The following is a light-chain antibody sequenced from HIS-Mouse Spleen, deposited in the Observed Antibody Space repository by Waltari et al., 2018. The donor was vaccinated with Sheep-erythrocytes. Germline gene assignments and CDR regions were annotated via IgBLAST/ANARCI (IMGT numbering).Light chain of an antibody. CDR2: DVS. V-gene: IGLV2-11*01. CDR3: CSYAGSYNHV. CDR1: SSDFGGYNY. Sequence: QSALTQPRSVSGSPGPSVTISSPGTSSDFGGYNYVSWYQQHPCKAPNLMIYDVSKRPSGVPDRFSCSKSGNTASLTISGLQAEDEADYYCCSYAGSYNHVFATGTKVTVL. J-gene: IGLJ1*01.